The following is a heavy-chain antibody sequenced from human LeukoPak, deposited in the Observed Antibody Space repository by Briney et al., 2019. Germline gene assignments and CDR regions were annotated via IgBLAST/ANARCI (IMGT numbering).Heavy chain of an antibody. CDR2: INPNSGGT. CDR1: GYTFTGYY. CDR3: ASCIGSASTDDY. J-gene: IGHJ4*02. Sequence: ASVKVSCKAPGYTFTGYYMHWVRQAPGQGLEWMGWINPNSGGTNYAQKFQGRVTMTRDTSISTAYMELSRLRSDDTAVYYCASCIGSASTDDYWGQGTLVTVSS. V-gene: IGHV1-2*02. D-gene: IGHD2-15*01.